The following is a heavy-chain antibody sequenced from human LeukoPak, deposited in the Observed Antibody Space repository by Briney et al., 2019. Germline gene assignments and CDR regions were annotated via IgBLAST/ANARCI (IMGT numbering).Heavy chain of an antibody. Sequence: GGSLRLSCAASGFTFSTSWMSWVRQVPGKGLEWVANIKKDGSETYYVDSVKGRFTISRDNAKNSLYLQVNSLRAEDTAMYYCARGRYSGTTYYFDYWGQGTLVTVSS. D-gene: IGHD5-12*01. CDR1: GFTFSTSW. CDR2: IKKDGSET. V-gene: IGHV3-7*03. J-gene: IGHJ4*02. CDR3: ARGRYSGTTYYFDY.